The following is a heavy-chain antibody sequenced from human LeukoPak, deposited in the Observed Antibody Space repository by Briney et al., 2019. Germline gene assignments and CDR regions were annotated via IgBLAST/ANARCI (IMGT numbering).Heavy chain of an antibody. CDR3: TRSNDFWSGYYGMDV. J-gene: IGHJ6*02. CDR1: GFTFSSYW. Sequence: GGSLRLSCAASGFTFSSYWMHWVRQAPGKGLVGVSRINSDGSSTNYADSVKGRFTISRDNAKNTLYLQMNSLRAEDTAVYYCTRSNDFWSGYYGMDVWGQGTTVTVSS. CDR2: INSDGSST. D-gene: IGHD3-3*01. V-gene: IGHV3-74*01.